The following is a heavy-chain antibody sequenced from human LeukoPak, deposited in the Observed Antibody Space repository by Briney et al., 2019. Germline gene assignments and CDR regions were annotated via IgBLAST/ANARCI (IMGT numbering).Heavy chain of an antibody. Sequence: PGGSLRLSCAASGFTFSSYWMSWVRQAPGKGLEWVANIKQDGSEKYYVDSVKGRFTISRDNAKNSLYLQMNSLRAEDTAVYYCASQRAAFYGDDASFDYWGQGTLVTVSS. CDR2: IKQDGSEK. V-gene: IGHV3-7*01. CDR3: ASQRAAFYGDDASFDY. J-gene: IGHJ4*02. CDR1: GFTFSSYW. D-gene: IGHD4-17*01.